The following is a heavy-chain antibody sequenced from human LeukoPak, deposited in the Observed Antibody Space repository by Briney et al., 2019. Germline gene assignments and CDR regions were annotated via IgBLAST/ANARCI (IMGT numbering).Heavy chain of an antibody. CDR3: ARTSVRYFDWLTPPYFDY. J-gene: IGHJ4*02. D-gene: IGHD3-9*01. V-gene: IGHV1-18*01. CDR1: GGTFSSYG. Sequence: ASVKVSCKASGGTFSSYGISWVRQAPGQGLEWMGWISAYNGNTNYAQKLQGRVTMTTDTSTSTAYMELRSLRSDDTAVYYCARTSVRYFDWLTPPYFDYWGQGTLVTVSS. CDR2: ISAYNGNT.